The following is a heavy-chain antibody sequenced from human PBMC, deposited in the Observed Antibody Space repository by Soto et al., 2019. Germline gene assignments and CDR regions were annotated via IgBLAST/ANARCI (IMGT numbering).Heavy chain of an antibody. CDR3: ARRGNSWSAFDV. CDR2: VHYGGNT. Sequence: QVQLQESGPGLVKPSETLSLTCTVSGGSTSTYFWSWIRQPPGKGLEWIGYVHYGGNTNYNPSLKSRATISVDTSNNPFSLKLTSVTAADTAVYYCARRGNSWSAFDVWGQGTKVTVSS. V-gene: IGHV4-59*08. D-gene: IGHD4-4*01. CDR1: GGSTSTYF. J-gene: IGHJ3*01.